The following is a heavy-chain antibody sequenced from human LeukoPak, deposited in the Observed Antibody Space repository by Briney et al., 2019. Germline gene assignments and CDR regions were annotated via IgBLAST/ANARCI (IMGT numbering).Heavy chain of an antibody. D-gene: IGHD4/OR15-4a*01. Sequence: SETLSLTCTVSRGSISGYSWSWIRQSPGGGLEWIGYIYYSGDTAYNPSLRSRVTLSVDTSKNQFSLQLSSVTTADTAVYYCVRGPYGASISKWFDPWGQGTQVIVSP. CDR1: RGSISGYS. CDR3: VRGPYGASISKWFDP. J-gene: IGHJ5*02. CDR2: IYYSGDT. V-gene: IGHV4-59*01.